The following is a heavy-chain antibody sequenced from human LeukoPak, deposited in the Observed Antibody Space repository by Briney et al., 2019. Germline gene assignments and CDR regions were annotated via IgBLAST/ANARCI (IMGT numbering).Heavy chain of an antibody. CDR1: GYTFTSYG. V-gene: IGHV1-18*01. D-gene: IGHD3-22*01. CDR2: ISAYSGNT. Sequence: ASVKVSCKASGYTFTSYGISWVRQAPGQGLEWMGWISAYSGNTNYAQKLQGRVTMTTDTSTSTAYMELRSLRSDDTAVYYCARDTPNYDSSGYRSDAFDIWGQGTMVTVSS. CDR3: ARDTPNYDSSGYRSDAFDI. J-gene: IGHJ3*02.